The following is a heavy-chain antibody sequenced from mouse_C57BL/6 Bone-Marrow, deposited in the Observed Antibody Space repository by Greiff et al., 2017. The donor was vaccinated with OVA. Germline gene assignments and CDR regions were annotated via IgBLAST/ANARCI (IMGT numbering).Heavy chain of an antibody. J-gene: IGHJ4*01. D-gene: IGHD4-1*01. Sequence: QVQLQQPGAEIVKPGASVKMSCKASGYTFTSYWITWVKQRPGQGLEWIGDIYPGSGSTNYNEKFKSKATLTVDTSSSTAYMQLSSLTSEDSAVYYCARRTGTEGGYAMDYWGQGTSVTVSS. V-gene: IGHV1-55*01. CDR2: IYPGSGST. CDR3: ARRTGTEGGYAMDY. CDR1: GYTFTSYW.